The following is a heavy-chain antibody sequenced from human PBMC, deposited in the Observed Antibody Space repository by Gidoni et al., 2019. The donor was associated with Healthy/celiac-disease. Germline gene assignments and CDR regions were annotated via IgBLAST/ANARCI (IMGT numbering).Heavy chain of an antibody. J-gene: IGHJ6*02. V-gene: IGHV3-48*02. CDR2: ISSSSSTI. Sequence: EVQLVESGGGLVQPGGSLRLSCAASGFTFSSYSMNWVRQAPGKGLEWVSYISSSSSTIYYADSVKGRFTISRDNAKNSLYLQMNSLRDEDTAVYYCARANSNWGENYYYGMDVWGQGTTVTVSS. CDR1: GFTFSSYS. CDR3: ARANSNWGENYYYGMDV. D-gene: IGHD7-27*01.